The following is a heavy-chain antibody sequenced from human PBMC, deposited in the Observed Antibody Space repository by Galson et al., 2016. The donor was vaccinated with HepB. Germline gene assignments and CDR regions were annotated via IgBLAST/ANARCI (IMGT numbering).Heavy chain of an antibody. J-gene: IGHJ4*02. V-gene: IGHV3-48*02. D-gene: IGHD1-26*01. CDR3: ARDLTRMVGANGF. CDR2: ISSSSSSL. Sequence: SLRLSCAASGFTFSTYNMNWVRQAPGKGLEWVSYISSSSSSLYYADSVKGRFTISRDNAKNSLYLQMNSLRDEDSAIYHCARDLTRMVGANGFWGRGTLVSVSS. CDR1: GFTFSTYN.